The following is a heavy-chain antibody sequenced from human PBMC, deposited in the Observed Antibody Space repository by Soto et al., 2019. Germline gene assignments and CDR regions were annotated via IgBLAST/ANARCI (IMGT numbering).Heavy chain of an antibody. CDR1: NGSFSGYY. Sequence: PSETLSLTCTIYNGSFSGYYWGWLRQPPGQGLEWIGHINHSGSTTYNPSLKSRVTIAVDTSENHFSLRLSSMTAADTAVYYCARTKGLRRHGAMDIWGQGTMVTVSS. CDR2: INHSGST. D-gene: IGHD1-26*01. V-gene: IGHV4-34*01. CDR3: ARTKGLRRHGAMDI. J-gene: IGHJ3*02.